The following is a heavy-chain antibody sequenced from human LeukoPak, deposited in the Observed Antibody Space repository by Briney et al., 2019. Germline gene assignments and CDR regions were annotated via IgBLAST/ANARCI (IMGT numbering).Heavy chain of an antibody. CDR3: ARFIGYCSSTSCPRENYYYMDV. J-gene: IGHJ6*03. V-gene: IGHV4-34*01. CDR1: GGSLSGFY. CDR2: INQSGST. D-gene: IGHD2-2*01. Sequence: SETLSLTCAVYGGSLSGFYWSWIRQSPGKGLEWIGEINQSGSTNYNPSLKSRVTISVDTSKNQFSLKLSSVTAADTAVYYCARFIGYCSSTSCPRENYYYMDVWGKGTTVTISS.